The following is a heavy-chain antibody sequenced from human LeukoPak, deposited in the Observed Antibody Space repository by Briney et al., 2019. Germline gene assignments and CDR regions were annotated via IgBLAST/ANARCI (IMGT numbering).Heavy chain of an antibody. CDR1: GYSFTSYW. J-gene: IGHJ4*02. D-gene: IGHD3-22*01. CDR2: IYPGDSDT. CDR3: ARRRKYYYDSSGYYEGYYFDY. V-gene: IGHV5-51*01. Sequence: GESLKISCKGSGYSFTSYWIGWVRQMPGKGLEWMGIIYPGDSDTRYSPSFQGQVTISADKSISTAYLQWSSLKASDTAMYYCARRRKYYYDSSGYYEGYYFDYWGQGTLVTVSS.